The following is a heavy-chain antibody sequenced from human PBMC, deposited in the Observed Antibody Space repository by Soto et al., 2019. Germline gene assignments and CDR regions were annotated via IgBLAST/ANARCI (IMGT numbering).Heavy chain of an antibody. CDR1: GGTFSSYA. CDR2: IIPIFGTA. V-gene: IGHV1-69*06. Sequence: QVQLVQSGAEVKKPGSSVKVSCKASGGTFSSYAISWVRQAPGQGLEWMGGIIPIFGTANYAQKFQGRVTITADKSTSTAYMELSSLRSEDTAVYYCAREGSLRIAARPGVWFDPWGQGTLVTVSS. J-gene: IGHJ5*02. D-gene: IGHD6-6*01. CDR3: AREGSLRIAARPGVWFDP.